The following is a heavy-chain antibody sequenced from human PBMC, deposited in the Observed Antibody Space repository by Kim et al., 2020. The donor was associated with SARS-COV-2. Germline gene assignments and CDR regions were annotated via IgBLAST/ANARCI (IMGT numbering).Heavy chain of an antibody. CDR2: INHSGST. CDR3: ARRPSRAALDY. V-gene: IGHV4-34*01. J-gene: IGHJ4*02. D-gene: IGHD6-13*01. CDR1: GGSFSGYY. Sequence: SETLSLTCAVYGGSFSGYYWSWIRQPPGKGLEWIGEINHSGSTNYNPSLKSRVTISVDTSKNQFSLKLSSVTAADTAVYYCARRPSRAALDYWGQGTLVTVSS.